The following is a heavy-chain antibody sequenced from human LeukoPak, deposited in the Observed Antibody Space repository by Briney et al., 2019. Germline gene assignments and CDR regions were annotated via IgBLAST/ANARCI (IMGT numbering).Heavy chain of an antibody. V-gene: IGHV1-46*01. CDR1: GYTFTSYY. Sequence: GASAKVSCKASGYTFTSYYMHWVRQAPGQGLEWMGIINPSGGSTSYAQKFQGRVTMTRDTSTSTVYMELSSLRSEDTAVYYCARSSTAIPYGIWGQGTTVTVSS. D-gene: IGHD5-18*01. CDR2: INPSGGST. J-gene: IGHJ6*02. CDR3: ARSSTAIPYGI.